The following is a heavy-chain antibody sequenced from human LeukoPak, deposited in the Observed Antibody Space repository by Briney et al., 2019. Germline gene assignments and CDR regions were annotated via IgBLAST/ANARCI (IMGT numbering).Heavy chain of an antibody. Sequence: PGGSLRLSCAASGFPFSSYAMHWVRQAPGKGLEWVSVIYSGGSTYYADSVKGRFTISRDNSKNTLYLQMNSLRAEDTALYYCAKDIIARGYSYGGPGGYWGQGTLVTVSS. D-gene: IGHD5-18*01. V-gene: IGHV3-NL1*01. CDR3: AKDIIARGYSYGGPGGY. CDR1: GFPFSSYA. J-gene: IGHJ4*02. CDR2: IYSGGST.